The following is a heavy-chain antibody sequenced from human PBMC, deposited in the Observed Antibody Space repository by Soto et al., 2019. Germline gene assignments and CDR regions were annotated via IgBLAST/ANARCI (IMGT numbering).Heavy chain of an antibody. Sequence: LRLSCAASGFAFSNNAMSWVRQAPGKGLELVSIVTNTGGDKLYADSVKGRFIISRDNSKSTLYLQMNSLRAEDSAIYYCARASGESYPGSRVFVSWGQGTRVTVSS. CDR2: VTNTGGDK. CDR1: GFAFSNNA. D-gene: IGHD3-10*01. CDR3: ARASGESYPGSRVFVS. V-gene: IGHV3-23*01. J-gene: IGHJ4*02.